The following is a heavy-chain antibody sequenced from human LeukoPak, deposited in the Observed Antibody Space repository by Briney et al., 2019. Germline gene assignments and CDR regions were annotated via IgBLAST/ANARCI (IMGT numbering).Heavy chain of an antibody. Sequence: GGSLRLSCAASGFSFSNYWINWVRQAPGKGLEWVANINQDGSRKQYVDSVKGRFTISRDNAKNSLYLHLNSLRVDDTAVYYCAKDDAVGKGWDAFDIWGQGTTVTVSS. D-gene: IGHD4-23*01. CDR3: AKDDAVGKGWDAFDI. J-gene: IGHJ3*02. CDR1: GFSFSNYW. V-gene: IGHV3-7*01. CDR2: INQDGSRK.